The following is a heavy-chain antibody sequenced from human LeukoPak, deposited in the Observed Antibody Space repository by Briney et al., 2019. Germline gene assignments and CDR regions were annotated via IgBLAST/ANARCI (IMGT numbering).Heavy chain of an antibody. D-gene: IGHD2-2*01. Sequence: SETLSLTCAVYGGSFSGYYRSWIRQPPGKGLEWIGEINHSGSTNYNPSLKSRVTISVDTSKNQFSLKLSSVTAADTAVYYCARRAIGGVVPAAMYWYFDLWGRGTLVTVSS. V-gene: IGHV4-34*01. CDR2: INHSGST. CDR1: GGSFSGYY. J-gene: IGHJ2*01. CDR3: ARRAIGGVVPAAMYWYFDL.